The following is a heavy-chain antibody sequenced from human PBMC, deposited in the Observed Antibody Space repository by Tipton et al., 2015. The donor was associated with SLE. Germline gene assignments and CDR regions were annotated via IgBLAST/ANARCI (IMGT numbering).Heavy chain of an antibody. CDR1: GGSISSGGYY. J-gene: IGHJ3*02. Sequence: TLSLTCTVSGGSISSGGYYWSWIRQHPGKGLEWIGYIYYSGSTNYNPSLKSRITISVDTSKNQFSLKLSSVTAADTAVYYCARGLWPDAFDIWGQGTMVTVSS. CDR2: IYYSGST. V-gene: IGHV4-61*08. D-gene: IGHD4/OR15-4a*01. CDR3: ARGLWPDAFDI.